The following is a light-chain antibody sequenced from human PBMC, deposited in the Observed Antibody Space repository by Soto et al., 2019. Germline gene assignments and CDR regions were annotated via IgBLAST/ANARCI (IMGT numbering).Light chain of an antibody. CDR1: GSNVGKNY. CDR2: KND. CDR3: ETWDDSLNGVV. J-gene: IGLJ2*01. V-gene: IGLV1-51*02. Sequence: QSVLTQPPSVSAAPGQTVTISCSGSGSNVGKNYVSWYQQFPGTAPKLLISKNDQRPSGIPDRFSGSRSATSAALGITGLQTADEADYYCETWDDSLNGVVFGGGTKLTVL.